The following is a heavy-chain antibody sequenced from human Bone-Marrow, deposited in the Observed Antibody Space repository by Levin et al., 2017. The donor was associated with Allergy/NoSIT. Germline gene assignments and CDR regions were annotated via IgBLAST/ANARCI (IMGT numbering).Heavy chain of an antibody. D-gene: IGHD5-18*01. CDR2: IIPIFGTA. J-gene: IGHJ6*02. CDR3: ARDHRGLIPVDTAMVTGHYYYYGMDV. Sequence: SVKVSCKASGGTFSSYAISWVRQAPGQGLEWMGGIIPIFGTANYAQKFQGRVTITADESTSTAYMELSSLRSEDTAVYYCARDHRGLIPVDTAMVTGHYYYYGMDVWGQGTTVTVSS. CDR1: GGTFSSYA. V-gene: IGHV1-69*13.